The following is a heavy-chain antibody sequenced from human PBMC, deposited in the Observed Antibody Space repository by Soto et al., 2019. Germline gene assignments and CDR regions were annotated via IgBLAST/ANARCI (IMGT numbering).Heavy chain of an antibody. J-gene: IGHJ4*02. CDR2: IKSDGTST. CDR1: GFSFDNYG. CDR3: AQLGLMTFSHKHYFNH. Sequence: GSLRLSCVASGFSFDNYGMSWVRQAPGEGLEWVSAIKSDGTSTYYAASVEDRFTISRDNTKNTLYLQLNSLSAEDTAVYYCAQLGLMTFSHKHYFNHWGRGTLVTVSS. D-gene: IGHD3-16*01. V-gene: IGHV3-23*01.